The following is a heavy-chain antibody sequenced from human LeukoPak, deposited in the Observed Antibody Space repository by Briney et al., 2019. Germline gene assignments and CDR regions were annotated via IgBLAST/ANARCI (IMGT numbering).Heavy chain of an antibody. Sequence: ASVKVSCKASGYTFTNYGITWVRQAPGQGLEWMGWINANNGNTNYAQNLQGRVTMTRDTSTSTAYMELRSLRSDDTAVYYCAADKMLAFWGYWGQGTQVTVSS. CDR1: GYTFTNYG. CDR3: AADKMLAFWGY. V-gene: IGHV1-18*01. D-gene: IGHD7-27*01. J-gene: IGHJ4*02. CDR2: INANNGNT.